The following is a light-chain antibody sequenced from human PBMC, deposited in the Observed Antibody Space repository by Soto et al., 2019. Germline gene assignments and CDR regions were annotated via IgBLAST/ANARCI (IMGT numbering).Light chain of an antibody. CDR3: QQYNSYSWT. Sequence: EMVLTQSPATLSVSPGERATLSCRASQSVSSNLAWYQQKPGQVPRLLIYGASTRATGIPARFSGSGSGTEFTLTISSLQPDDFATYYCQQYNSYSWTFGQGTKVDIK. J-gene: IGKJ1*01. CDR2: GAS. CDR1: QSVSSN. V-gene: IGKV3-15*01.